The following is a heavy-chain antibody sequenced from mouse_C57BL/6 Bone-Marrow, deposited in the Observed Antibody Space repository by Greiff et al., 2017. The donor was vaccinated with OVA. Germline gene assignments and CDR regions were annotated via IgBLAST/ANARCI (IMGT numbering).Heavy chain of an antibody. D-gene: IGHD1-1*01. V-gene: IGHV2-4*01. Sequence: VQRVESGPGLVQPSQSLSITCTVSGFSLTSYGVHWVRQPPGKGLEWLGVIWSGGSTDYNAAFISRLSISKDNSKSQVFFKMNSLQADDTAIYYCAKNGGGSSAMDYWGQGTSVTVSS. J-gene: IGHJ4*01. CDR2: IWSGGST. CDR1: GFSLTSYG. CDR3: AKNGGGSSAMDY.